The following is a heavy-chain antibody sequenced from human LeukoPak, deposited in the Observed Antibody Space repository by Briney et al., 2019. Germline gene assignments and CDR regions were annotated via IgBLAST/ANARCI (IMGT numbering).Heavy chain of an antibody. CDR2: ISSSSSTI. CDR1: GLTFSSYS. CDR3: ARGRYYMDV. Sequence: GGSLRLSCAASGLTFSSYSMNWVRQAPGKGLEWVSYISSSSSTIYYAGSVKGRFTISRDNAKNSLYLQMNSLRAEDTAVYYCARGRYYMDVWGKGTTVTVSS. V-gene: IGHV3-48*01. J-gene: IGHJ6*03.